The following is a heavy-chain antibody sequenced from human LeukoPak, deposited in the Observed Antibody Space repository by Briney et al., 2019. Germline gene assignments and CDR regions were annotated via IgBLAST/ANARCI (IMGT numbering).Heavy chain of an antibody. V-gene: IGHV3-30*18. Sequence: PGMSLRLSCAASGVTLSPYGMHWVRQAPGKGLEWVAVISYEGGTQHYADSVKGRFTISRDNSKNTLYLQMSSLRAEDTAVYYCVKDGSGSYYTYYFDYWDQGTLVTVSS. CDR1: GVTLSPYG. J-gene: IGHJ4*02. D-gene: IGHD3-10*01. CDR2: ISYEGGTQ. CDR3: VKDGSGSYYTYYFDY.